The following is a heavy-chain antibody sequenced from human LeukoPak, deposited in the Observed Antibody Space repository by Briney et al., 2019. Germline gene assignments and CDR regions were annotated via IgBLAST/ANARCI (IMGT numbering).Heavy chain of an antibody. D-gene: IGHD3-22*01. CDR2: INHSGST. V-gene: IGHV4-34*01. Sequence: SETLSLTCAVYGGSFSGYYWSWIRQPPGKGLEWIGEINHSGSTNYNPSLKSRVTISVDTSKNQFSLKLSSVTAADTAVYYCARVGLIYDSSGYYFVVFDYWGQGTLVTVSS. CDR1: GGSFSGYY. J-gene: IGHJ4*02. CDR3: ARVGLIYDSSGYYFVVFDY.